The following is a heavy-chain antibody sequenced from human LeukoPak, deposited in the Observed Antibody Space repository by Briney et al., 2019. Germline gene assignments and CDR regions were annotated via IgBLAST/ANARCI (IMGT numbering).Heavy chain of an antibody. J-gene: IGHJ3*02. CDR2: ISSSSSTI. V-gene: IGHV3-48*01. D-gene: IGHD3-9*01. CDR1: GFTFSSYS. CDR3: AREDDILTYDAFDI. Sequence: PGGSLRLSCAASGFTFSSYSMNWVRHAPGKGLELVSYISSSSSTIYYADSVKGRFTISRDNAKNSLYLQMNSLRAEDTAVYYCAREDDILTYDAFDIWGQGTMVTVSS.